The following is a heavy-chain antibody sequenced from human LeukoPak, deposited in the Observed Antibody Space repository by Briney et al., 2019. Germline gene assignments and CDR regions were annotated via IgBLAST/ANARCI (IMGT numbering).Heavy chain of an antibody. CDR1: GESFSGHY. CDR3: ARGVTMIVVVIHDWYFDL. J-gene: IGHJ2*01. Sequence: SETLSLTCAVYGESFSGHYWTWIRQPPGKGLEWIGSIYYTRSTYYNPSLKSRVTISVDTSKNQFSLKLTSVTAADTAVYYCARGVTMIVVVIHDWYFDLWGRGTLVTVSS. CDR2: IYYTRST. V-gene: IGHV4-34*01. D-gene: IGHD3-22*01.